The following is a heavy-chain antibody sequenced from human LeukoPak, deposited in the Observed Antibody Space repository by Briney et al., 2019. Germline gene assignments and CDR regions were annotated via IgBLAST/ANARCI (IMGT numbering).Heavy chain of an antibody. CDR2: ISASGGNA. J-gene: IGHJ4*02. Sequence: HPGGSLRLSCAASGFTFSNAWMSWVRQAPGKGPEWVSVISASGGNAYYADSVKGRFSISRDNSKNTLYLQMSSLRVEDTAVYFCAKAMRPGIWYKFDYWGQGTLVTVSS. V-gene: IGHV3-23*01. CDR1: GFTFSNAW. CDR3: AKAMRPGIWYKFDY. D-gene: IGHD6-13*01.